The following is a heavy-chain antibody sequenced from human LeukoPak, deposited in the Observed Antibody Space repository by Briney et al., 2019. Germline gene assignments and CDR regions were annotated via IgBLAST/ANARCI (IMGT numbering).Heavy chain of an antibody. CDR1: GVSFSGYY. CDR3: AREAYSSSWGYGMDV. Sequence: SETLSLTCAVYGVSFSGYYWSRIRQPPGKGLEWIGEINHSGSTNYNPSLKSRVTISVDTSKNQFSLKLSSVTAADTAVYYCAREAYSSSWGYGMDVWGKGTTVTVSS. V-gene: IGHV4-34*01. CDR2: INHSGST. D-gene: IGHD6-13*01. J-gene: IGHJ6*04.